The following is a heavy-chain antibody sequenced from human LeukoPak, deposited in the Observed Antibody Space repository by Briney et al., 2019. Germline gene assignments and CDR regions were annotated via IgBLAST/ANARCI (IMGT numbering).Heavy chain of an antibody. CDR1: GYTLTSYY. V-gene: IGHV1-46*01. CDR3: AKVYCGGDCSYNWFDP. J-gene: IGHJ5*02. D-gene: IGHD2-21*02. CDR2: INPSGGST. Sequence: GASVKVSCKASGYTLTSYYMHWVRQAPGQGLEWMGIINPSGGSTSYAQKFQGRVTMTRDTSTSTVYMELSSLRSEDTAVYYCAKVYCGGDCSYNWFDPWGQGTLVTVSS.